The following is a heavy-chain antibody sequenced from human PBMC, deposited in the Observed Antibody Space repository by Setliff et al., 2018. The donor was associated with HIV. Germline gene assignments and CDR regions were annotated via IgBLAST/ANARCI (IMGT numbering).Heavy chain of an antibody. D-gene: IGHD3-3*01. Sequence: SETLSLTCTVSGGSASNSRYYWAWIRQPPGKGLEWIGYIYYTGSTNYNPSLKSRVTISLDTSKNQFSLKLNSVTAADTAVYYCARDQSDWFYWGQGTLVTVSS. CDR1: GGSASNSRYY. J-gene: IGHJ4*02. CDR3: ARDQSDWFY. CDR2: IYYTGST. V-gene: IGHV4-61*01.